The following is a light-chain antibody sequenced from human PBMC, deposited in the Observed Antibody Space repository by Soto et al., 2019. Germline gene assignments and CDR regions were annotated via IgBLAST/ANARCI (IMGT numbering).Light chain of an antibody. CDR3: CSYAGSYTYV. CDR2: EVS. V-gene: IGLV2-14*01. J-gene: IGLJ1*01. CDR1: SSDVGGYDH. Sequence: QSVLTQPASVSGSPGQSITISCTGTSSDVGGYDHVSWYQLHPGKAPKLIVFEVSNRPSGVSYRFSGSKSGNTASLTISGLQAEDEADYYCCSYAGSYTYVFGTGTKVTVL.